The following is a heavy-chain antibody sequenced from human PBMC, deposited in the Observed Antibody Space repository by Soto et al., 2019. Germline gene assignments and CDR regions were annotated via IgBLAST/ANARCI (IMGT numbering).Heavy chain of an antibody. Sequence: EVHLLESGGGLVRPGGSRILSFAASGFPFYNYALNWFRRAPGKGLGWVSTIGGGGDGTYYADSVTGRFTISRDNSRNTVYLQMNSLRAEDTAVYYCAKKGLGSLATYCTTGDCHYAFDVWGQGTLVTVSS. J-gene: IGHJ3*01. CDR2: IGGGGDGT. V-gene: IGHV3-23*01. D-gene: IGHD2-8*01. CDR1: GFPFYNYA. CDR3: AKKGLGSLATYCTTGDCHYAFDV.